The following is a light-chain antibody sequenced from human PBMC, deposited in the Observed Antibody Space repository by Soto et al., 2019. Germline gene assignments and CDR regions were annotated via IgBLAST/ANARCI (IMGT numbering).Light chain of an antibody. J-gene: IGKJ5*01. CDR3: QQRSNWPIT. Sequence: EIVLTQSPATLSLSPGERDTLSCRTSQIVSKYFAWYQQKPGRAPRLLIYDASSRATGIPARFIGSGSGTDLTLTISSLEPEDFAIYYCQQRSNWPITFGQGTRLEIK. CDR1: QIVSKY. V-gene: IGKV3-11*01. CDR2: DAS.